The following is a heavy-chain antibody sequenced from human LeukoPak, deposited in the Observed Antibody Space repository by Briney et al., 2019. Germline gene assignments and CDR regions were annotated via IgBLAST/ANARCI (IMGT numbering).Heavy chain of an antibody. D-gene: IGHD4-17*01. CDR2: ISYDGSDR. CDR3: AKIPLSGDYLDY. J-gene: IGHJ4*02. CDR1: GFIFSSYG. V-gene: IGHV3-30*18. Sequence: PGRSLRLSCAASGFIFSSYGMHWVRQVPGKGLEWVAVISYDGSDRYYADSVKGRFTISRDNSKNTLYLQMNSLRAEDTAVYYCAKIPLSGDYLDYWGQGTLVTVSS.